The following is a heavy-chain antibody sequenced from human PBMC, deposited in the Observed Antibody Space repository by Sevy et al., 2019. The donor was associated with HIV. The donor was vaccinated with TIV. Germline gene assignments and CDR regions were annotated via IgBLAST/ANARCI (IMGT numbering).Heavy chain of an antibody. CDR1: GGSFSGYY. D-gene: IGHD6-19*01. CDR3: ARGRVVSGWYGGNWFDP. Sequence: SETLSLTCAVYGGSFSGYYWSWIRQPPGKGLEWIGEINHSGSTNYNPSLKSRVTISVDTSKNQFSLKLSSVTAADTAVYYCARGRVVSGWYGGNWFDPWGQGTLVTVSS. J-gene: IGHJ5*02. CDR2: INHSGST. V-gene: IGHV4-34*01.